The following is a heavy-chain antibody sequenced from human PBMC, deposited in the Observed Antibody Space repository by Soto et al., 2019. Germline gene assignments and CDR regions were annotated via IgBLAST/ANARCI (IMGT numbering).Heavy chain of an antibody. Sequence: ASVKVSCKASGYTFTGYYMHWVRQAPGQGLEWMGWINPNSGGTNYAQKLQGWVTMTRDTSISTAYMELSRLRSDDTAVYYCARIGQWERFGELSYYYGMDVWGQGTTVTVSS. D-gene: IGHD3-10*01. CDR2: INPNSGGT. CDR1: GYTFTGYY. V-gene: IGHV1-2*04. J-gene: IGHJ6*02. CDR3: ARIGQWERFGELSYYYGMDV.